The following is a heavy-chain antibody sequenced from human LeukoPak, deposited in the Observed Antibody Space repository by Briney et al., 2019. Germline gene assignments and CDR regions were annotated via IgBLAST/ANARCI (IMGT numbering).Heavy chain of an antibody. Sequence: GGSLRLSCAASGVTLSPYAVHWVRQAPGKGLEWVGVISYDGSNTYYADSVKGRFTISRDNSKNTLYLQMNSLRVEDTAVYYCARGRSSSVYDSSGYYFTYFDYWGQGTLVTVSS. V-gene: IGHV3-30*04. CDR3: ARGRSSSVYDSSGYYFTYFDY. CDR1: GVTLSPYA. CDR2: ISYDGSNT. J-gene: IGHJ4*02. D-gene: IGHD3-22*01.